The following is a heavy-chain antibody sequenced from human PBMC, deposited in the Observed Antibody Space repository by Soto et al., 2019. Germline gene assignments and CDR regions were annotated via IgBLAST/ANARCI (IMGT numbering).Heavy chain of an antibody. CDR1: GFSLSNARMG. Sequence: QVTLKESGPVLVKPTETLTLTCTVSGFSLSNARMGVSWIRQPPGKALEWLAHIFSNDEKSYSTSLKSRLTISKDTSKSQVVLTMTNMDPVDTATYYCARIVPLSSGWPGLRGYYYYYGMDVWGQGTTVTVSS. V-gene: IGHV2-26*01. J-gene: IGHJ6*02. CDR2: IFSNDEK. D-gene: IGHD6-19*01. CDR3: ARIVPLSSGWPGLRGYYYYYGMDV.